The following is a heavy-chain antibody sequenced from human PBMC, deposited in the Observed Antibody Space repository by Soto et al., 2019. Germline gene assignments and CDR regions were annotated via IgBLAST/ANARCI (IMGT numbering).Heavy chain of an antibody. D-gene: IGHD2-2*01. CDR2: ISGSGGST. CDR3: AKGPGGYCSSTSCYLYYYYYYMDV. Sequence: GGSLRLSCAASGFTFSSYAMSWVRQAPGKGLEWVSAISGSGGSTYYADSVKGRFTISRDNSKNTLYLQMNSLRAEDTAVYYCAKGPGGYCSSTSCYLYYYYYYMDVWGKGTTVTVSS. CDR1: GFTFSSYA. J-gene: IGHJ6*03. V-gene: IGHV3-23*01.